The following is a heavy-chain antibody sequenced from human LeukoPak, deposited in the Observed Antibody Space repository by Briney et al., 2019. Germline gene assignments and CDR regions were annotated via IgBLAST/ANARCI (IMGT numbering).Heavy chain of an antibody. D-gene: IGHD6-6*01. Sequence: GGSLRLSCAASGFTFSSYSMNWVRQAPGKGLEWVSSISSSSSYIYYADSVKGRFTISRDNAKKSLYLQMNSLRAEDTAVYYCARDAAPRYSSSPSNFDYWGQGTLVTVSS. CDR2: ISSSSSYI. V-gene: IGHV3-21*01. CDR3: ARDAAPRYSSSPSNFDY. CDR1: GFTFSSYS. J-gene: IGHJ4*02.